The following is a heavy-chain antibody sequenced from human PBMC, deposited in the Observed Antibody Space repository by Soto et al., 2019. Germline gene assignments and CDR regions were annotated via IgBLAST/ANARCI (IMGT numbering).Heavy chain of an antibody. V-gene: IGHV4-61*01. Sequence: QVQLQESGPGRVKPSETLSLTCTVSGGSVSSGSYYWSWIRQPPGKGLEWIGYIYYSGSTNYNPSLKSRVTISVDTSKNQFSLKLSSVTAADTAVYYCAGLLIPINAFDIWGQGTMVTVSS. CDR1: GGSVSSGSYY. CDR3: AGLLIPINAFDI. J-gene: IGHJ3*02. CDR2: IYYSGST. D-gene: IGHD2-2*02.